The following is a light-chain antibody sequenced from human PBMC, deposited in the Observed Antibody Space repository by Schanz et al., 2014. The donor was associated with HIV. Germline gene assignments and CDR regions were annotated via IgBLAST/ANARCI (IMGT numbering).Light chain of an antibody. CDR3: SSYTTSTTYV. J-gene: IGLJ1*01. Sequence: QSALTQPASVSGSPGQSIPISCTGTSSDVGGYNYVSWYQQHPGKTPKLMIYDVTNRPSGVSNRFSGYKSGDTASLTISGLQAEDEADFYCSSYTTSTTYVFGTGTKLTVL. V-gene: IGLV2-14*03. CDR2: DVT. CDR1: SSDVGGYNY.